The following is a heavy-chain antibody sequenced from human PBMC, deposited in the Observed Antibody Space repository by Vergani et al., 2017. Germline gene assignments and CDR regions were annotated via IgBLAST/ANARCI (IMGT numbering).Heavy chain of an antibody. CDR1: GGSISSGAYY. CDR2: IYYSGIT. Sequence: QVQLQESGPGLVKPSQTLSLTCTVSGGSISSGAYYCSWIRQPPGKGLEWIGYIYYSGITYYNPSLKSRVTISVDTSKNQFSLKLSSVTAADTAVYYCARTRGDSSGWYVYFDYWGQGTLVTVSS. D-gene: IGHD6-19*01. CDR3: ARTRGDSSGWYVYFDY. J-gene: IGHJ4*02. V-gene: IGHV4-30-4*08.